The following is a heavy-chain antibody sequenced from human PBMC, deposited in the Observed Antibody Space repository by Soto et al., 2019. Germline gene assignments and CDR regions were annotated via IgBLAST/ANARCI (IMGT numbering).Heavy chain of an antibody. Sequence: VQLVQSGAQVKKPGASLMISCEISGYTFTDYWIAWVRQMPGKGLEWMGIIYPGDSYTTYSPSFKGRVTISADNSITTAYLLWSSLKASDTAMYYCARLDWQQLLFAYWGQGTLVTVSS. D-gene: IGHD3-3*01. J-gene: IGHJ4*02. V-gene: IGHV5-51*01. CDR3: ARLDWQQLLFAY. CDR1: GYTFTDYW. CDR2: IYPGDSYT.